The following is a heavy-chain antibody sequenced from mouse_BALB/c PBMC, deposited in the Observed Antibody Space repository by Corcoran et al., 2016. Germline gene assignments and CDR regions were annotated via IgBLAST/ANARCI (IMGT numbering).Heavy chain of an antibody. J-gene: IGHJ3*01. CDR1: GFNIKDTY. CDR3: ARNYDYGAY. CDR2: IDPANGNT. V-gene: IGHV14-3*02. Sequence: EVQLQQSGAELVKPGASVKLSCTASGFNIKDTYRHWVKQRPEQGLEWIGRIDPANGNTKYDPKFQGKATITADTSSNTAYLQLSSLTSEDNAVYYCARNYDYGAYWGQGTLVIVSA. D-gene: IGHD2-4*01.